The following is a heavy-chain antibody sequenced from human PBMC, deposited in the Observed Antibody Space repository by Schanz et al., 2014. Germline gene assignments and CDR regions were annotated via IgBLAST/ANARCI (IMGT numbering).Heavy chain of an antibody. J-gene: IGHJ3*02. V-gene: IGHV3-74*01. D-gene: IGHD1-26*01. CDR3: AKVGPYSGSLGAFDI. CDR2: INSDGDIT. Sequence: EVQLVESGGGLIRPGGSLRLSCAASGFTFSNYWMHWVRQAPGKGLVWVSRINSDGDITTYADSVRGRFTISRDNAKNTLYLQMNSLRAEDSAVYYCAKVGPYSGSLGAFDIWGQGTMVTVSS. CDR1: GFTFSNYW.